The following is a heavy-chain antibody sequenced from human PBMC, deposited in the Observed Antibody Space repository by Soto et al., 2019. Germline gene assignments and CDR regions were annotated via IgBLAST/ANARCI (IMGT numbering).Heavy chain of an antibody. CDR2: IYYSGST. D-gene: IGHD5-18*01. V-gene: IGHV4-30-4*01. CDR3: ARANSQLWLNWFDP. CDR1: GGSLSRGDYY. J-gene: IGHJ5*02. Sequence: ASETLSLTCTVSGGSLSRGDYYWRWIRQPPGKGLEWIGYIYYSGSTYYNPSLKSRVTISVDTSKNQFSLKLSSVTAADTAVYYCARANSQLWLNWFDPWGQGTLVTVSS.